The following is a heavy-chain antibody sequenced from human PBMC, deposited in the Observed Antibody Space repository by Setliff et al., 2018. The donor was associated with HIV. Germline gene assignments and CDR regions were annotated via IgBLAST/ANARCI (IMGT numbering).Heavy chain of an antibody. J-gene: IGHJ4*02. D-gene: IGHD5-12*01. CDR2: VSYSGST. CDR3: ARGWVATRGYFDY. Sequence: SETLSLTCSVSGDSISTGTYYWGWIRQPPGKGLEWIGSVSYSGSTLYNPSLKSRVTISVDTSKNHFSLNLSSVTAADTAVYYCARGWVATRGYFDYWGQGTLVTVSS. CDR1: GDSISTGTYY. V-gene: IGHV4-39*07.